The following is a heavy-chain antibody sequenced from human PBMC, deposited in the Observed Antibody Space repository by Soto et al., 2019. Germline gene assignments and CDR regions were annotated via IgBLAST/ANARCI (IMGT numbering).Heavy chain of an antibody. D-gene: IGHD4-4*01. CDR1: GGSMSSNY. J-gene: IGHJ4*02. V-gene: IGHV4-59*01. CDR3: VSYRGAFYFDH. CDR2: VYYGGT. Sequence: KTSETLSLTCTVSGGSMSSNYWSWIRQSPGKGLEWIGFVYYGGTNYNPSFESRVTMSVDTPKNQFSLELSSVTAADTAVYYCVSYRGAFYFDHWGQGALVTSPQ.